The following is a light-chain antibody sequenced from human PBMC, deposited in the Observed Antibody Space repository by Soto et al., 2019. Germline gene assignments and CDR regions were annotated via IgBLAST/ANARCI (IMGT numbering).Light chain of an antibody. CDR1: QSVSSRN. J-gene: IGKJ2*01. CDR2: GAS. Sequence: EIVLTQSPGTVSLSPGERATLSCRASQSVSSRNLAWYRQKPGQAPSLLIFGASNSATGIPDRFSGSGSGTDFTLTISRLEPEDCAVYYYLLYGDSPPAYTFGQGTKLEIK. V-gene: IGKV3-20*01. CDR3: LLYGDSPPAYT.